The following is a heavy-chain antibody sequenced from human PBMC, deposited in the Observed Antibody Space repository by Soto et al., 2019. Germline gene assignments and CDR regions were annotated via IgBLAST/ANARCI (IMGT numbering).Heavy chain of an antibody. J-gene: IGHJ6*02. CDR2: INHSGST. Sequence: SETLSLTCAVYGGSFSGYYWSWIRDPPGKGLEWIGEINHSGSTNYNPSLKSRVTISVDTSKNQFSLKLSSVTAADTAVYYCARGFQRGPYYYYYGMDVWGQGTTVTVSS. CDR1: GGSFSGYY. D-gene: IGHD5-12*01. V-gene: IGHV4-34*01. CDR3: ARGFQRGPYYYYYGMDV.